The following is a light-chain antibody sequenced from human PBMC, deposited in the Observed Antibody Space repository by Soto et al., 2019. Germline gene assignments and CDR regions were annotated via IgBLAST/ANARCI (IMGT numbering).Light chain of an antibody. CDR1: TSEVGRENL. Sequence: QSALTQPASVSGSPGQSITISCTGTTSEVGRENLVSWYQQYPGKAPKLLIYDVSERTSGVSTRFSGSKSGNTASLTISGLQAEDEADYHCCSYASVSTYVIFGGGTKLTVL. CDR3: CSYASVSTYVI. V-gene: IGLV2-23*02. J-gene: IGLJ2*01. CDR2: DVS.